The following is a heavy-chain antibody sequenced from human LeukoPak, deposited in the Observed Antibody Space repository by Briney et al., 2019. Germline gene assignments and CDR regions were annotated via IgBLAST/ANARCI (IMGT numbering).Heavy chain of an antibody. CDR3: ARDRHGMLVSDYFDY. CDR2: IYTSGST. Sequence: PSETLSLTCTVSGGSISDYYWSWIRQPAGKGLEWIGRIYTSGSTNYNPSLKSRVTMSVDTSKNQFSLKLSSVTAADTAVYYCARDRHGMLVSDYFDYWGQGTLVTVSS. CDR1: GGSISDYY. J-gene: IGHJ4*02. V-gene: IGHV4-4*07. D-gene: IGHD5/OR15-5a*01.